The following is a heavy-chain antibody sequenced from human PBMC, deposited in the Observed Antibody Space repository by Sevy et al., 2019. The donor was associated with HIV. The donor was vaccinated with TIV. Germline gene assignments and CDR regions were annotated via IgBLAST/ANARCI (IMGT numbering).Heavy chain of an antibody. CDR3: ARVGEVVPAAMSVPDYYYGMDV. Sequence: GGSLRLSCAASGFTFSSFWMSWVRQAPGKGLEWVANIKQDGSEKYYVDSVKGRFTISRDNAKNSLYLQMNSLRAEDTAVYYCARVGEVVPAAMSVPDYYYGMDVWGQGTTVTVSS. V-gene: IGHV3-7*03. CDR1: GFTFSSFW. CDR2: IKQDGSEK. D-gene: IGHD2-2*01. J-gene: IGHJ6*02.